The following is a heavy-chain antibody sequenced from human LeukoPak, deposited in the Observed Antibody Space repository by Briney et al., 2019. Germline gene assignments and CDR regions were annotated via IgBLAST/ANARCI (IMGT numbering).Heavy chain of an antibody. CDR2: IYYSGST. J-gene: IGHJ5*02. CDR3: ARGAECGGDCYKYNWFDP. D-gene: IGHD2-21*02. CDR1: GGSISSYY. Sequence: SETLSLTCTVSGGSISSYYWSWLRQPPGKGLEWIGYIYYSGSTNYNPSLKSRVTISVDTSKNQFSLKLSSVTAADTAVYYCARGAECGGDCYKYNWFDPWGQGTLVTVSS. V-gene: IGHV4-59*01.